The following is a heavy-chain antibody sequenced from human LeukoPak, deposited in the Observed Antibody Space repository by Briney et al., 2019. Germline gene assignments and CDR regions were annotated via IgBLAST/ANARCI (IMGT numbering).Heavy chain of an antibody. J-gene: IGHJ6*02. V-gene: IGHV3-48*01. CDR1: GFTFSSYS. Sequence: GGSLRLSCAASGFTFSSYSMNWVRQAPGKGLEWLSYISGSSGVILYADSVKGRFTISRDNAKNSLYLQMNSLRAEDTAVYYCARDSSGWYTIYYYGMDVWGQGTTVTVSS. CDR3: ARDSSGWYTIYYYGMDV. CDR2: ISGSSGVI. D-gene: IGHD6-19*01.